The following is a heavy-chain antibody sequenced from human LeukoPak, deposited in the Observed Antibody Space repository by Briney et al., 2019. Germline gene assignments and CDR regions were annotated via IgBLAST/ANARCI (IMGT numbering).Heavy chain of an antibody. CDR3: ARDPGEVGDAFDI. CDR2: IKQDGSEK. CDR1: GCTFSSYW. V-gene: IGHV3-7*01. Sequence: PGGALRLSCAASGCTFSSYWMSWVRQAPGKGLEWVANIKQDGSEKYYVDSVKGRFTISRDNAKNSLYLQMNSLRAEDTAVYYCARDPGEVGDAFDIWGQGPMVTVSS. D-gene: IGHD3-16*01. J-gene: IGHJ3*02.